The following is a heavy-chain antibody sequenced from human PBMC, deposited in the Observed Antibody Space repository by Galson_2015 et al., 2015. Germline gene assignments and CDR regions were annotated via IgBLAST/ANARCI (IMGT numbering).Heavy chain of an antibody. CDR2: SSGSGGTT. CDR1: GFTFNSYA. D-gene: IGHD2-15*01. CDR3: AKDGGGYCSGGACYSGPD. J-gene: IGHJ4*02. Sequence: SLRLSCAASGFTFNSYAMSWVRQAPGQGLEWVSGSSGSGGTTHYADSVKGRFTISRDNSKNTLYLQMNSLRAEDSAVYYCAKDGGGYCSGGACYSGPDWGQGTLVTVSS. V-gene: IGHV3-23*01.